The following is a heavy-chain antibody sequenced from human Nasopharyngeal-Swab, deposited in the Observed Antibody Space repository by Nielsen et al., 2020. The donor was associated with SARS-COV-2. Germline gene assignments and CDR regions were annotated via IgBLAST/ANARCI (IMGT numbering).Heavy chain of an antibody. CDR2: INPGGGRA. CDR3: ARGGDPREVVAATDCFDP. J-gene: IGHJ5*02. Sequence: LRHAHGRGLDWMGIINPGGGRARYSKNFQGRVTMTRDTSTNTVYMELYSLTSEETAVYYCARGGDPREVVAATDCFDPWGQGTLVTVSS. V-gene: IGHV1-46*01. D-gene: IGHD2-15*01.